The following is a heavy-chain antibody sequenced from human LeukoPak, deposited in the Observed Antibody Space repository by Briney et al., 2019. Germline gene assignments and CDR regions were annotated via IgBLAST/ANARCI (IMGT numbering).Heavy chain of an antibody. Sequence: GGPLRLSCAASGFAFNDYYMSWVRPVRGRGRTWVGMINREGSDKYYVDSVKGRFTISRDNAKKSVYLQMNSLRAEDTAIYYCAKDGDGDSEHPYDYWGQGTQVTVSS. J-gene: IGHJ4*02. CDR1: GFAFNDYY. CDR3: AKDGDGDSEHPYDY. CDR2: INREGSDK. D-gene: IGHD5-24*01. V-gene: IGHV3-7*01.